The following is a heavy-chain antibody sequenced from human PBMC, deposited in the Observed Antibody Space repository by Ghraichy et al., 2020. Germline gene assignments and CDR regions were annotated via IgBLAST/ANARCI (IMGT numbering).Heavy chain of an antibody. Sequence: SETLSLTCTVSGGFISSYYWNWIRQPPGEAPEWIAYLHYTGSTSYNPSLKSRVTTSIDTSKNQFFLTLSSVTAADTAVYYCARGGLLPSPRARWFDSWGQGTLVTVSS. J-gene: IGHJ5*01. D-gene: IGHD3-22*01. V-gene: IGHV4-59*01. CDR3: ARGGLLPSPRARWFDS. CDR1: GGFISSYY. CDR2: LHYTGST.